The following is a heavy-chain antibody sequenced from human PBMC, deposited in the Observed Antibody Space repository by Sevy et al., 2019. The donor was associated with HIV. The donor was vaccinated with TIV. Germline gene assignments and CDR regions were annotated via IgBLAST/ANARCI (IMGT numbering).Heavy chain of an antibody. CDR1: GYTLNEFA. J-gene: IGHJ4*02. Sequence: ASVKVSCKISGYTLNEFAMHWVRQAPGKGLQWMGTFDPEDGETIYAQKFQGRFAMTEDPSTETAYMELSSLRPEDTAVYYWAITREYYSDNSGYFDYWGQGTLVTVSS. CDR2: FDPEDGET. CDR3: AITREYYSDNSGYFDY. D-gene: IGHD3-22*01. V-gene: IGHV1-24*01.